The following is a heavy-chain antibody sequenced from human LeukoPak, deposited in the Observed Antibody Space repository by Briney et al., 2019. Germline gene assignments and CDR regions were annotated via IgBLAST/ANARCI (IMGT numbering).Heavy chain of an antibody. V-gene: IGHV4-4*07. CDR2: NYTSGST. CDR3: ARYNGAAAGAYYYYMDV. Sequence: SETLSLTCTVSGGSISSYYWSWIRQPAGKGLEWIGRNYTSGSTNYNPSLKSRVTMSVDTSKNQFSLKQSSVTAADTAVYYCARYNGAAAGAYYYYMDVWGKGTTVTVSS. D-gene: IGHD6-13*01. J-gene: IGHJ6*03. CDR1: GGSISSYY.